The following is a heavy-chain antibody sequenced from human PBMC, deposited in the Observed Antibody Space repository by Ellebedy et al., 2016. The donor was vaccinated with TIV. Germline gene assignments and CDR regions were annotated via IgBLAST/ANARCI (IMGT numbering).Heavy chain of an antibody. CDR1: GFTFSTYW. D-gene: IGHD6-13*01. Sequence: GESLKISCAASGFTFSTYWMSWVRQAPGKGLEWVAKIKQDGSEKHYVDSVKGRFTIFRHNAKNSLYLQMNSLRAEDTAVYYCVRVKPAAAVFDYWGQGTVLTVSS. J-gene: IGHJ4*02. CDR3: VRVKPAAAVFDY. V-gene: IGHV3-7*03. CDR2: IKQDGSEK.